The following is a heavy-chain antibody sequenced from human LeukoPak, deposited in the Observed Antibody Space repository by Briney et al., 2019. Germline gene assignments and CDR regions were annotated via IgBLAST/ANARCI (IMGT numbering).Heavy chain of an antibody. D-gene: IGHD2-21*02. V-gene: IGHV3-23*01. CDR1: GFTFSSYA. Sequence: GGSLRPSCAASGFTFSSYAMTWVRQAPGKGLEWVSTISGSGGSTYYADSVKGRFTISRDNSKNTLYLQMNSLRAEDTAVYFCAPLVVVTDIQLDYWGQGTLVTVSS. J-gene: IGHJ4*02. CDR3: APLVVVTDIQLDY. CDR2: ISGSGGST.